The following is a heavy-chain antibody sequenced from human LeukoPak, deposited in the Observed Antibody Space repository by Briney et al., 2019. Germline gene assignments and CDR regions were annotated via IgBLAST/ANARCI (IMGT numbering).Heavy chain of an antibody. Sequence: ASVKVSCKASGYTFTDNHMYWIRQAPGQGPECMGWINPNSGGTNYAQKFQGRITMTRDTSISTAYMELSRLTSDDTAIYFCAKELGRNAFDIWGQGTMVTVSP. CDR3: AKELGRNAFDI. CDR2: INPNSGGT. CDR1: GYTFTDNH. J-gene: IGHJ3*02. D-gene: IGHD7-27*01. V-gene: IGHV1-2*02.